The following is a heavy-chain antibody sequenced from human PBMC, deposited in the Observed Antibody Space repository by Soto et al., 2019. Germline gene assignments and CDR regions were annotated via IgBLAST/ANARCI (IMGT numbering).Heavy chain of an antibody. CDR1: GGSISSGGYY. CDR3: AREVRGYSGYDEGLFDY. V-gene: IGHV4-31*03. CDR2: IYYSGST. J-gene: IGHJ4*02. D-gene: IGHD5-12*01. Sequence: SETLSLTCTVSGGSISSGGYYWSWIRQHPGKGLEWIGYIYYSGSTYYNPSLKSRVTISVDTSKNQFSLKLSSVTAADTAVYYCAREVRGYSGYDEGLFDYWGQGTLVTV.